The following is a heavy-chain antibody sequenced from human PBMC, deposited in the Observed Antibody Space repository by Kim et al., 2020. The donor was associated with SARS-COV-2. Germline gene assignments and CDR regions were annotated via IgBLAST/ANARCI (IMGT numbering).Heavy chain of an antibody. D-gene: IGHD3-10*01. J-gene: IGHJ4*02. Sequence: SLKFQGRVTLPRDTSATTAYMQLSSLRSEDTAVYYCAKDLDGSGRYFDYWGQGTLVTVSS. CDR3: AKDLDGSGRYFDY. V-gene: IGHV1-3*01.